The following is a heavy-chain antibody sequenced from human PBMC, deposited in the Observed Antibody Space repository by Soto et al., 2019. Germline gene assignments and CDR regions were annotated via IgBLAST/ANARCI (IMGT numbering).Heavy chain of an antibody. J-gene: IGHJ6*02. Sequence: QVQLVESGGGVVQPGRSLRLSCAASGFTFSSYGMHWVRQAPGKGLEWVAVISYDGSNKYYADSVKGRFTISRDNSKNTLYLPINSLRAEDTAVYYCAKDQGGSGWTDYYYYGMDVWGQGTTVTVSS. CDR1: GFTFSSYG. V-gene: IGHV3-30*18. CDR3: AKDQGGSGWTDYYYYGMDV. D-gene: IGHD6-19*01. CDR2: ISYDGSNK.